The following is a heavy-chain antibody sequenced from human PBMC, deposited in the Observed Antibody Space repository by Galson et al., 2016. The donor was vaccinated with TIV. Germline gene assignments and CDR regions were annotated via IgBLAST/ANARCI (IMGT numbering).Heavy chain of an antibody. J-gene: IGHJ5*02. CDR2: ISGSGFST. Sequence: SLRLSCAASGFTFSSYAMSWVRQAPGKGLEWVSGISGSGFSTFYADSVKGRFTISRDNSKNTLDTQMNSLRAEDTAIYYCAQDTGSQPRNWFDPWGQGTLVTVSS. CDR3: AQDTGSQPRNWFDP. CDR1: GFTFSSYA. D-gene: IGHD2-2*01. V-gene: IGHV3-23*01.